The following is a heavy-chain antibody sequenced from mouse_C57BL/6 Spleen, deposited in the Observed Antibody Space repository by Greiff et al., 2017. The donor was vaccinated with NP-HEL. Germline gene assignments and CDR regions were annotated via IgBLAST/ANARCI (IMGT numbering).Heavy chain of an antibody. V-gene: IGHV7-3*01. CDR1: GFTFTDYY. CDR3: ARYEGATALYWSFDV. Sequence: EVKLVESGGGLVQPGGSLSLSCAASGFTFTDYYMSWVRQPPGQALEWLGFIRTKANGSTTEYSASVKGRFTISRDNSQSNLYLQMNALRAEDSATYYGARYEGATALYWSFDVWGTGTTVTVSS. D-gene: IGHD1-2*01. CDR2: IRTKANGSTT. J-gene: IGHJ1*03.